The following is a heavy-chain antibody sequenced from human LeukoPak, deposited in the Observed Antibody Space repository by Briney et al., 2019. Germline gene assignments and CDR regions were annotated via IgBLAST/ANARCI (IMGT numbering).Heavy chain of an antibody. D-gene: IGHD3-16*01. CDR1: GFTFSSYA. V-gene: IGHV3-23*01. J-gene: IGHJ6*03. Sequence: GGSLRLSCAASGFTFSSYAMSWVRQAPGKGLEWVSGISASGGSTYYADSVKGRFTISRDNSYNTVSLQMNSLRDEDTGVYFCAKGLRTGVGPYMGYHYYMDVWGKGATVTVSS. CDR2: ISASGGST. CDR3: AKGLRTGVGPYMGYHYYMDV.